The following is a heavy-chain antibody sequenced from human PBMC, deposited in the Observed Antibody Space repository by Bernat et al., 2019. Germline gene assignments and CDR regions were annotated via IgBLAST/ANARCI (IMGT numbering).Heavy chain of an antibody. V-gene: IGHV3-33*08. J-gene: IGHJ4*02. CDR1: GFTFNTYG. Sequence: QVQLVESGEGVVQPGRSLRLSCVASGFTFNTYGMHWVRQAPGKGLEWVAVIWFDGSNKYYADSVKGRFTISRDNSKNTLYLQMNSLGAEDTAVYYCVRGPLNDGDPSDYWGQGTLVTVSS. D-gene: IGHD4-17*01. CDR3: VRGPLNDGDPSDY. CDR2: IWFDGSNK.